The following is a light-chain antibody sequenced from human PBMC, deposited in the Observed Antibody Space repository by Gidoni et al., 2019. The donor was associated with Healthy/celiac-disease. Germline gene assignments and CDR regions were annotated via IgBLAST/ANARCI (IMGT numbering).Light chain of an antibody. V-gene: IGKV2-28*01. CDR1: QSLLHSNGYNY. J-gene: IGKJ1*01. CDR3: MQALQTPWT. Sequence: DIVMTPSPLSLPVTPGEPASISCRSSQSLLHSNGYNYLDWYLQKPGQSPQLLIYLGSNRAAGVPDRCSGSGAGTDFTLKISRVEAEDVGVYYCMQALQTPWTFXQXTKVEIK. CDR2: LGS.